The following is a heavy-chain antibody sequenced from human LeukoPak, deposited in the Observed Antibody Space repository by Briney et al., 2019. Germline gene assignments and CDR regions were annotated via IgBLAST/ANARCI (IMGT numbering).Heavy chain of an antibody. CDR1: GFTFSSYA. V-gene: IGHV3-23*01. CDR2: ISGSGGST. CDR3: AAYYDSSGYYYHLDY. J-gene: IGHJ4*02. Sequence: GGSLRLSCAASGFTFSSYAMHWVRQAPGKGLEWVSAISGSGGSTYYADSVKGRFTISRDNSKNTLYLQMNSLRAEDTAVYYCAAYYDSSGYYYHLDYWGQGTLVTVSS. D-gene: IGHD3-22*01.